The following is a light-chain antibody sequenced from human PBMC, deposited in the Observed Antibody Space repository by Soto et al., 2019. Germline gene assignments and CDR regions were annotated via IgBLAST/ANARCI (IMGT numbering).Light chain of an antibody. J-gene: IGKJ4*01. Sequence: EINMTRAPSSMSAAVGGRGTITCQASQGISNFLAWYQQKPGKAPKLLIYAASTLQSGVPSRFSGSGSGIDFTLTIIRLQSADFATHFCQQYYSYPLTFGGGTKVDIK. V-gene: IGKV1-9*01. CDR2: AAS. CDR3: QQYYSYPLT. CDR1: QGISNF.